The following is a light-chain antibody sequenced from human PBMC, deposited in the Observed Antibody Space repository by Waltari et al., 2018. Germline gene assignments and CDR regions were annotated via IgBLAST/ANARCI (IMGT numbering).Light chain of an antibody. CDR3: QQTYSTPPT. Sequence: DIQLTQSPSSLSASVGDRVTITCRASQSLSNYLNWYQQKPGKAPKLLIYAASSLQSGVPSRFSGSGPGTDFTLTISSLQPEDFATYYCQQTYSTPPTFGGGTKVEIK. J-gene: IGKJ4*01. CDR2: AAS. CDR1: QSLSNY. V-gene: IGKV1-39*01.